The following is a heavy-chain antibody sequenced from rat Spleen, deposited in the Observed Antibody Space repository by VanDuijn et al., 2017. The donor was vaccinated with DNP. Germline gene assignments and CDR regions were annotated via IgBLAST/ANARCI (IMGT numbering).Heavy chain of an antibody. J-gene: IGHJ4*01. D-gene: IGHD1-3*01. CDR2: IWTGGST. CDR1: GFSLTNYH. Sequence: QVQLKESGPGLVQPSQTLSLACTISGFSLTNYHVHWVRQPSGKGLEWMGVIWTGGSTKYNSALKSRLTIIKDTSKSQVFLKMNSLQTEDTATYYCASTLVNYGTYGYYAMDAWGQGTSVTVSS. V-gene: IGHV2-30*01. CDR3: ASTLVNYGTYGYYAMDA.